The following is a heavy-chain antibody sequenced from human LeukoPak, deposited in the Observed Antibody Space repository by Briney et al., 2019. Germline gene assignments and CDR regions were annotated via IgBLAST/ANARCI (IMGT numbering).Heavy chain of an antibody. D-gene: IGHD3-16*02. CDR1: GVSISSSSYY. Sequence: PAETLSLTCTFSGVSISSSSYYCGGSRHPPGKGLEWIGYIQYSVSANYKPSRKSRVTISVDTSKRQFSLKLSSVTAADTAVYYCARLILADLRLGELSHYFDYWGQGTLVTVSS. V-gene: IGHV4-61*05. J-gene: IGHJ4*02. CDR3: ARLILADLRLGELSHYFDY. CDR2: IQYSVSA.